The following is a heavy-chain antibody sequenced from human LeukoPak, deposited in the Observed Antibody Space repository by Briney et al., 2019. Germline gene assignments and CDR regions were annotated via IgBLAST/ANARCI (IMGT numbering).Heavy chain of an antibody. J-gene: IGHJ6*03. CDR1: GYTFTGYY. CDR2: INPNSGGT. D-gene: IGHD3-16*01. V-gene: IGHV1-2*02. Sequence: APVKVSCKASGYTFTGYYMHWVRQAPGQGLEWMGWINPNSGGTNYAQKFQGRVTMTRDTSISTAYMELSRLRSDDTAVYYCARDSSRAGGDMDVWGKGTTVTISS. CDR3: ARDSSRAGGDMDV.